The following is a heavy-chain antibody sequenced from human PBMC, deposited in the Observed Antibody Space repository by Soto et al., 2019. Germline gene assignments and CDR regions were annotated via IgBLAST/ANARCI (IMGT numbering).Heavy chain of an antibody. V-gene: IGHV3-30*03. Sequence: PVGSLRLSCAASGFTFSSYGMHWVRQAPGKGLEWVAVISYDGSNKYYADSVKGRFTISRDNSKNTLYLQMNSLRAEDTAVYYCAIPTKMATILDAFDIWGQGTMVTVSS. CDR1: GFTFSSYG. J-gene: IGHJ3*02. CDR3: AIPTKMATILDAFDI. CDR2: ISYDGSNK. D-gene: IGHD5-12*01.